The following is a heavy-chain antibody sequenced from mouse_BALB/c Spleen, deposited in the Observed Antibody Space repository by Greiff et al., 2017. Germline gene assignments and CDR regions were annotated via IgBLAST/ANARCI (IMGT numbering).Heavy chain of an antibody. CDR2: IDPANGNT. CDR3: ARTYYSWYFDV. CDR1: GFNIKDTY. V-gene: IGHV14-3*02. J-gene: IGHJ1*01. D-gene: IGHD2-12*01. Sequence: VQLKESGAELVKPGASVKLSCTASGFNIKDTYMHWVKQRPEQGLEWIGRIDPANGNTKYDPKFQGKATITADTSSNTAYLQLSSLTSEDTAVYYCARTYYSWYFDVWGAGTTVTVSS.